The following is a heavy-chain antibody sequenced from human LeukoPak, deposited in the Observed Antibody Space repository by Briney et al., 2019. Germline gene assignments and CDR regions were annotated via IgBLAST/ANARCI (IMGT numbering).Heavy chain of an antibody. CDR3: AKDLGYYDSSGYYWDYFDY. Sequence: GGSLRLSCAASGFTFSSYAMSWVRQAPGKGLEWVSAISGSGGSTYYADSVKGRFTISRDNSKNTLYLQMNSLRAEDTAVYYCAKDLGYYDSSGYYWDYFDYWGQGTLVTVSS. D-gene: IGHD3-22*01. CDR2: ISGSGGST. J-gene: IGHJ4*02. V-gene: IGHV3-23*01. CDR1: GFTFSSYA.